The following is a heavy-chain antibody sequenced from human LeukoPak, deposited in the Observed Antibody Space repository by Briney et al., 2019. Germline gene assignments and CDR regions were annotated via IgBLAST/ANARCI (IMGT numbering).Heavy chain of an antibody. CDR3: ATRGHDTSGSPQGLY. D-gene: IGHD3-22*01. V-gene: IGHV3-23*01. Sequence: GGSLRLSCAASGFTFSSYAMSWVRQAPGKGLEWVSAISGSGGSTYYADSVKGRFTISRDNSKNTLYLQMNSLRAEDTAVYYCATRGHDTSGSPQGLYWGQGTLVTVSS. CDR2: ISGSGGST. J-gene: IGHJ4*02. CDR1: GFTFSSYA.